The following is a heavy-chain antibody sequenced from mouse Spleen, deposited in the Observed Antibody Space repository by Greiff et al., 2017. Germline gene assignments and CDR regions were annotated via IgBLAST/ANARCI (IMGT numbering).Heavy chain of an antibody. CDR3: ARNYYGSRDWYFDV. V-gene: IGHV5-12*01. CDR1: GFTFSDYY. Sequence: EVMLVESGGGLVQPGGSLKLSCAASGFTFSDYYMYWVRQTPEKRLEWVAYISNGGGSTYYPDTVKGRFTISRDNAKNTLYLQMSRLKSEDTAMYYCARNYYGSRDWYFDVWGTGTTVTVSS. J-gene: IGHJ1*03. CDR2: ISNGGGST. D-gene: IGHD1-1*01.